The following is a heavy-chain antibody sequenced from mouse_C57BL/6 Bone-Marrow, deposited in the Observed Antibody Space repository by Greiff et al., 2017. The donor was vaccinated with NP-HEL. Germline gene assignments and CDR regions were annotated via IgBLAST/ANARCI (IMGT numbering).Heavy chain of an antibody. CDR1: GFSLTSYG. CDR2: IWRGGST. Sequence: QVQLKESGPGLVQPSQSLSITCTVSGFSLTSYGVHWVRQSPGKGLEWLGVIWRGGSTDYNAAFMSRLSITKDNSKSQVFFKMNSLQADDTAIYYCAKNRDGGYYYWYFDVWGTGTTVTVSS. CDR3: AKNRDGGYYYWYFDV. D-gene: IGHD2-3*01. J-gene: IGHJ1*03. V-gene: IGHV2-5*01.